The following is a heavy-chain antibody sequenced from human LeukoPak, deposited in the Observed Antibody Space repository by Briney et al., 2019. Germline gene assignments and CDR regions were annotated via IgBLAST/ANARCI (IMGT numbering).Heavy chain of an antibody. V-gene: IGHV3-21*01. D-gene: IGHD5-24*01. Sequence: GGALRLSCAASGFTFSSYSMNWVRPAPGKGLEWVSSISSSSSYIYYADSVKGRFTISRDNAKISLYLQMNSLRAEDTAVYYCARVAGLFRGGYTGIWGQGTMVTVSS. CDR3: ARVAGLFRGGYTGI. CDR1: GFTFSSYS. J-gene: IGHJ3*02. CDR2: ISSSSSYI.